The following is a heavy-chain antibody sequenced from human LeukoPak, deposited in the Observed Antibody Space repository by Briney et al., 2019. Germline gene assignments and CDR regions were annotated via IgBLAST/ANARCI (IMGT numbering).Heavy chain of an antibody. Sequence: GGSLRLPCAASGFTFSRYWMTRVRQAPGKGLEWVANIKEDGSDNSYVESVKGRFTISRDNAKNSLYLQLNSLRAEDTAVYFCARQRYSDYWGQGTLVTVSS. CDR3: ARQRYSDY. V-gene: IGHV3-7*01. CDR2: IKEDGSDN. CDR1: GFTFSRYW. J-gene: IGHJ4*02. D-gene: IGHD1-1*01.